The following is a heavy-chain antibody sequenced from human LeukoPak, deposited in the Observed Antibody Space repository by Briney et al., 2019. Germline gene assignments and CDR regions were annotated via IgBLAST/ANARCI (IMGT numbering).Heavy chain of an antibody. V-gene: IGHV1-18*01. D-gene: IGHD6-13*01. CDR2: ISVYNGDT. CDR1: GYTFTSYG. CDR3: ARDRGSWSYYYYYGMDV. Sequence: ASVKVSCKASGYTFTSYGISWVRQAPGQGPEWMGWISVYNGDTNYAQKFKGRVTMTTDTSTSTAYMEPRSLRSDDTAVYYCARDRGSWSYYYYYGMDVWGQGTTVTVSS. J-gene: IGHJ6*02.